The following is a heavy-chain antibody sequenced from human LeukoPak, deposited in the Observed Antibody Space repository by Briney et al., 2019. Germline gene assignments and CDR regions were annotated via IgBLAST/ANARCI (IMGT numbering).Heavy chain of an antibody. CDR2: IYHSGST. CDR3: ASSDGSGMGHARPFDI. Sequence: XWXXXIYHSGSTYYNPSLKSRVTISVDTSKNQFSLKLSSVTAADTAVYYCASSDGSGMGHARPFDIWGPRDNGHRLF. D-gene: IGHD3-10*01. J-gene: IGHJ3*02. V-gene: IGHV4-38-2*01.